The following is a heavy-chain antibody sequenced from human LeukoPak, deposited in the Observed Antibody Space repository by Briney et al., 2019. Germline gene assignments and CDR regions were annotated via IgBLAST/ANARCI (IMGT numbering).Heavy chain of an antibody. Sequence: SETLSLTCTVSGGSISSYYWSWIRQPPGKGLEWSGYIYYSGSTNYNPSLKSRVTISVDTSKNKFSLKLSSVTAADTAVYYCARHGPYYDILTEGFWYFDLWGRGTLVTVSS. J-gene: IGHJ2*01. CDR2: IYYSGST. D-gene: IGHD3-9*01. CDR1: GGSISSYY. V-gene: IGHV4-59*08. CDR3: ARHGPYYDILTEGFWYFDL.